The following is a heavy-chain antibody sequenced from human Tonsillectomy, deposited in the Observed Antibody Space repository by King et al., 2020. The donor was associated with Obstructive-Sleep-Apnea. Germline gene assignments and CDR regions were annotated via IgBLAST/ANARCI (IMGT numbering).Heavy chain of an antibody. D-gene: IGHD5-12*01. CDR1: GYSFTSYW. CDR2: IYPGDSDT. CDR3: GCAGGYGLFDY. J-gene: IGHJ4*02. V-gene: IGHV5-51*01. Sequence: VQLGESGAEVKKPGESLKISCKGSGYSFTSYWIGWVRQRPGKGLELIVIIYPGDSDTRYSPSFQGQVTISADKSITTAYLQWSSLKASDTAMYYCGCAGGYGLFDYWGQGTLVTVSS.